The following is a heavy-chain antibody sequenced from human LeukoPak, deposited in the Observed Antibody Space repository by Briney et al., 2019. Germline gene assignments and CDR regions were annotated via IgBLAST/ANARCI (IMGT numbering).Heavy chain of an antibody. D-gene: IGHD2-21*02. J-gene: IGHJ4*02. CDR2: IYTSGST. Sequence: SETLSLTCTVSGGSISSYYWSWIRQPAGEGLEWIGRIYTSGSTNYNPSLRSRVTMSVDTSKNQFSLKLSSVTAADTAVYYCARVGPYCGGDCYPNWGQGTLVTVSS. CDR3: ARVGPYCGGDCYPN. V-gene: IGHV4-4*07. CDR1: GGSISSYY.